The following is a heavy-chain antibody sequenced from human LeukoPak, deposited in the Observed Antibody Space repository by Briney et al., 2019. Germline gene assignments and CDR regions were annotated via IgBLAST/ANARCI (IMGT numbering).Heavy chain of an antibody. Sequence: PETLSLTCAVYGGSFSGYYWSWIRQPPGKGLEWIGEINHSGSTNYNPSLKSRVTISVDTSKNQFSLKLSSVTAADTAVYYCARGFTAMVTWGQGTLVTVSS. V-gene: IGHV4-34*01. CDR3: ARGFTAMVT. CDR1: GGSFSGYY. J-gene: IGHJ5*02. D-gene: IGHD5-18*01. CDR2: INHSGST.